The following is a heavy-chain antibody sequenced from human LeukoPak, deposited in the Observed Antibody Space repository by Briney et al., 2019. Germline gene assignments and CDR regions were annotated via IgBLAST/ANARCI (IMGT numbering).Heavy chain of an antibody. CDR3: ASEGGNY. J-gene: IGHJ4*02. CDR2: IKEDGSEK. Sequence: GGSLRLSCAASGFTFSSHWMNWVRQAPGKGLEWVANIKEDGSEKYYVDSVKGRFTISRDNAKNSLCLQMNSLRDEDTAVYYCASEGGNYWGQGTLVTVSS. CDR1: GFTFSSHW. V-gene: IGHV3-7*04. D-gene: IGHD3-16*01.